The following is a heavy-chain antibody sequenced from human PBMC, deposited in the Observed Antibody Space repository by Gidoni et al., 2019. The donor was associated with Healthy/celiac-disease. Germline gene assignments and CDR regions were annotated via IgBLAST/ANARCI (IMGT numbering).Heavy chain of an antibody. CDR1: GYSFTSYW. V-gene: IGHV5-51*01. Sequence: EVQLVQSGAEVKKPGESLKISCKGSGYSFTSYWIGWVRQMPGKGLEWMGIIYPGDSDTRYSPSFQGQVTISADKSISTAYLQWSSLKASDTAMYYCARHDRDIVVVPAAKRYYGMDVWGQGTTVTVSS. D-gene: IGHD2-2*01. J-gene: IGHJ6*02. CDR3: ARHDRDIVVVPAAKRYYGMDV. CDR2: IYPGDSDT.